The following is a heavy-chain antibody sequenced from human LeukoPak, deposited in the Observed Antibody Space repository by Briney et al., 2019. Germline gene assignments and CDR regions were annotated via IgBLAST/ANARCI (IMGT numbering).Heavy chain of an antibody. V-gene: IGHV3-53*01. Sequence: GGSLRLSCAASGLTVSSNYMSWVRQAPGKGLEWVSVIYSGGSTYYADSVKGRFTISRDNSKNTLYLQMNSLRAEDTAVYYCAKARPHCSGGSCYSDYFDYWGQGTLVTVSS. CDR3: AKARPHCSGGSCYSDYFDY. CDR1: GLTVSSNY. CDR2: IYSGGST. J-gene: IGHJ4*02. D-gene: IGHD2-15*01.